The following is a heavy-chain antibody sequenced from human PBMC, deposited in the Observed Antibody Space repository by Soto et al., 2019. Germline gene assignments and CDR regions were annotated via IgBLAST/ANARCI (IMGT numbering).Heavy chain of an antibody. CDR2: IYHSGST. J-gene: IGHJ4*02. CDR3: AAAMAGKFDS. Sequence: QVQLQESGPGLVKPSGTVSLPCVVSGVSMSSSNWWRWVRQSPEKGLEWIGEIYHSGSTNYNPSLKSRVTIAVAESRTQFSLNLRYVTVADTAVYYCAAAMAGKFDSWGQGILVTVSS. V-gene: IGHV4-4*02. CDR1: GVSMSSSNW. D-gene: IGHD6-19*01.